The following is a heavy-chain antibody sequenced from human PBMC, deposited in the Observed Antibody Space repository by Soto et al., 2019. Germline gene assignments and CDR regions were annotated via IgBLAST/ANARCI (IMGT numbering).Heavy chain of an antibody. D-gene: IGHD2-15*01. J-gene: IGHJ4*02. CDR1: GFTFSNDW. Sequence: EVQLVESGGGLVKPGGSLRLSCAASGFTFSNDWMNWVRQAPGKGLEWVGRIKSKTDGGTTDYAAHGQGRFTISRDDSKNTLNLQMNSLKNEDTAVYYCPTVVVEVIICTFCSGGSCYHRIDYWGQGTLVTVSS. CDR2: IKSKTDGGTT. CDR3: PTVVVEVIICTFCSGGSCYHRIDY. V-gene: IGHV3-15*07.